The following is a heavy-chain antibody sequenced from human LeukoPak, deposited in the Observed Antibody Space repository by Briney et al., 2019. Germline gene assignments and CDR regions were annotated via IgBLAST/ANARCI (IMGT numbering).Heavy chain of an antibody. D-gene: IGHD2-8*01. J-gene: IGHJ6*02. CDR3: ATWDLSQKYCTNGVCYYYYGMDV. V-gene: IGHV1-2*02. CDR2: INPNSGGT. Sequence: ASVKVSCKASGYTFTGYYMHWVRQAPGQGLEWMGWINPNSGGTNYAQKFQGRVTMTRDTSISTAYMELSRLRSDDTAVYCCATWDLSQKYCTNGVCYYYYGMDVWGQGTTVTVSS. CDR1: GYTFTGYY.